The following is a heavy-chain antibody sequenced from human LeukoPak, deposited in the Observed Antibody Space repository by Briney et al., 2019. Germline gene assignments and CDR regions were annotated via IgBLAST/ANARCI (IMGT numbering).Heavy chain of an antibody. CDR2: ISYDGSNK. D-gene: IGHD3-9*01. CDR1: GFTFSSYA. V-gene: IGHV3-30*01. J-gene: IGHJ4*02. Sequence: GRSLRLSCAASGFTFSSYAMHWVRQAPGKGLEWVAVISYDGSNKYYADSVKDRFTISRDNSKNTLYLQMNSLRAEDTAVYYCARGGYDILTGYPKGYWGQGTLVTVSS. CDR3: ARGGYDILTGYPKGY.